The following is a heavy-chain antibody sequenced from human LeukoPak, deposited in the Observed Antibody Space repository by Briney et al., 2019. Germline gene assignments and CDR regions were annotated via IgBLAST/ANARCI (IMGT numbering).Heavy chain of an antibody. Sequence: GGSLRLSCAASGFTFSSYGMHWVRQTPGKGLEWVAVISHDGSNKHYADSVKGRFTISRDNSKNTLYLQMNSLRAEDTAVYYCAKADSGSYNDYWGQGTLVTVSS. CDR2: ISHDGSNK. D-gene: IGHD1-26*01. V-gene: IGHV3-30*18. CDR3: AKADSGSYNDY. CDR1: GFTFSSYG. J-gene: IGHJ4*02.